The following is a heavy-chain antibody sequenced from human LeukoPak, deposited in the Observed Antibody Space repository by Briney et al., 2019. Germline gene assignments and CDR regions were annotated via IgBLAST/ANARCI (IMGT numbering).Heavy chain of an antibody. Sequence: GGSLRLSCAASGFTLEDYGMRGLRQAPGKGLEGVTDINWNDGSIGYADSVKGRFTICSDNAKNSLVLQINGRRADDRALYYCARERSVRDYAAFDIFGQGTIVSVPS. D-gene: IGHD4-17*01. V-gene: IGHV3-20*04. CDR1: GFTLEDYG. CDR2: INWNDGSI. J-gene: IGHJ3*02. CDR3: ARERSVRDYAAFDI.